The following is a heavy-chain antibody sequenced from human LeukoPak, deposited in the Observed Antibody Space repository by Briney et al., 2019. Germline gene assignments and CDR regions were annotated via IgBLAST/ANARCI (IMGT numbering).Heavy chain of an antibody. J-gene: IGHJ3*02. CDR1: GGTFSSYA. CDR2: IIPIFGTA. Sequence: SVKVSCKASGGTFSSYAISWVRQAPGQGLEWMGGIIPIFGTANYAQKFQGRVTITADESTSTAYMELSSLRSEDTAVYYCARSPYDYVWGSYRYNAFDIWGLGTMVTVSS. V-gene: IGHV1-69*13. D-gene: IGHD3-16*02. CDR3: ARSPYDYVWGSYRYNAFDI.